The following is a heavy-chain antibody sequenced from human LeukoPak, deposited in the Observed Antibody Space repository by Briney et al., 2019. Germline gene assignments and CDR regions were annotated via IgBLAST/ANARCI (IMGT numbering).Heavy chain of an antibody. Sequence: GASVKVSCKASGGTFSSYAISWVRQAPGQGLEWMGGIIPIFGTANYAQKFQGRVTITADESTSTAYMELSSLRSEDTAVYYCARERGLGDSSGYYPYYWGQGTLVTVSS. J-gene: IGHJ4*02. CDR3: ARERGLGDSSGYYPYY. CDR2: IIPIFGTA. D-gene: IGHD3-22*01. V-gene: IGHV1-69*01. CDR1: GGTFSSYA.